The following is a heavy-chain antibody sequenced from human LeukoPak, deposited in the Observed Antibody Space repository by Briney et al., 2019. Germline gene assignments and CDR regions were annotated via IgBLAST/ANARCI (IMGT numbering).Heavy chain of an antibody. CDR3: ARLGGSSGWPYFDY. CDR1: GGSISRGDHY. J-gene: IGHJ4*02. D-gene: IGHD6-19*01. Sequence: PSETLSLTCTVSGGSISRGDHYWSWIRQLPGKGLEWIGYIYYSGSTYYNPSLKRRVTMSVDTSKNQFSLKLSSVTAADTAVYYCARLGGSSGWPYFDYWGQGTLVTVSS. CDR2: IYYSGST. V-gene: IGHV4-30-4*08.